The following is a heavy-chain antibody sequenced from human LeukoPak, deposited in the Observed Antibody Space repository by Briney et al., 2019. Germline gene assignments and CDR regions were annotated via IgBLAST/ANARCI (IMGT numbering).Heavy chain of an antibody. V-gene: IGHV3-74*01. Sequence: GGSLRLSCAASGFTFSSYWMHWVRQAPGKGLVWVSRINSDGRSTNCADSVKGRFSISRDNAENTLYLQMNSLRVEDTAVYYCVRGADTGYSSDSWGQGTLVTVSS. D-gene: IGHD3-9*01. CDR3: VRGADTGYSSDS. J-gene: IGHJ4*02. CDR1: GFTFSSYW. CDR2: INSDGRST.